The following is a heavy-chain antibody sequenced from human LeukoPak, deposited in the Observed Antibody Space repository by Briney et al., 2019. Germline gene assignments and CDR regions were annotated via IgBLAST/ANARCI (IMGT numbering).Heavy chain of an antibody. Sequence: PGGSLRLSCAASEFTFSAHWMHWVRHVPGKGLVYIAYIDNDGTNTNYADSVKGRFTISRDNAKNTLYLQMNSLRVEDTAVYYCVRDRPHNCFDPWGQGTLVTVSS. CDR3: VRDRPHNCFDP. D-gene: IGHD6-6*01. CDR1: EFTFSAHW. V-gene: IGHV3-74*01. J-gene: IGHJ5*02. CDR2: IDNDGTNT.